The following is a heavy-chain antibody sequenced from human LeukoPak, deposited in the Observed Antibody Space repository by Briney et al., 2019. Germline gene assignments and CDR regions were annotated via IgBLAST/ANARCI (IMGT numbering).Heavy chain of an antibody. D-gene: IGHD2-21*02. Sequence: SETLSLTCSVSGDSISTSSSYWGWIRQPPGKGLEWIGEINHSGSTNYNPSLKSRVTISVDTSKNQFSLKLSSVTAADTAVYYCARYEVVTAVDYWGQGTLVTVSS. CDR1: GDSISTSSSY. CDR2: INHSGST. CDR3: ARYEVVTAVDY. J-gene: IGHJ4*02. V-gene: IGHV4-39*07.